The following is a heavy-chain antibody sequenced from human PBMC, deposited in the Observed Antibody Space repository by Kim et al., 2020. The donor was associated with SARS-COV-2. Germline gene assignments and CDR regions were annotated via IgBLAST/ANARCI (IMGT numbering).Heavy chain of an antibody. CDR2: IYYSGST. CDR3: ARAREEPEYYFDY. V-gene: IGHV4-31*03. CDR1: GGSISSGGYY. J-gene: IGHJ4*02. D-gene: IGHD1-26*01. Sequence: SETLSLTCTVSGGSISSGGYYWSWIRQHPGKGLEWIGYIYYSGSTYYNPSLESRVTISVDTSKNQFSLKLSSVTAADTAVYYCARAREEPEYYFDYWGQGTLVTVSS.